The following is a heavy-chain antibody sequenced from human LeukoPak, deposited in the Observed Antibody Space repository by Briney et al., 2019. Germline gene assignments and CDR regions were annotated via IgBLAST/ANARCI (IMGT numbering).Heavy chain of an antibody. CDR2: ISSDGGTR. D-gene: IGHD3-3*01. V-gene: IGHV3-30-3*01. Sequence: PGRSLRLSCAASGFSFSSYSMHWLRQAPGKGLDWVGIISSDGGTRFYADSVKGRFTISRDNSRNTLYLQLNSLRSEDTAVYYCARDGSWGFLEWSPADYYYYMDVWGKGTTVTVSS. J-gene: IGHJ6*03. CDR1: GFSFSSYS. CDR3: ARDGSWGFLEWSPADYYYYMDV.